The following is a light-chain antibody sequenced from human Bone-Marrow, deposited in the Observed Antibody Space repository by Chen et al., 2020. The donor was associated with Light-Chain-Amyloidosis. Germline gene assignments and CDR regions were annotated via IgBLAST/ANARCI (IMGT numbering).Light chain of an antibody. V-gene: IGLV3-25*03. CDR2: RDI. J-gene: IGLJ2*01. CDR1: DLPTKY. Sequence: SYELTHPPSVSASPGQTARITCSGDDLPTKYAYWYQQKPGQAPVLVIHRDIERPSGISERFSGSISGTTATLTISGVQAEDEADYHCQSADISGTYAVIFGGGTKLTVL. CDR3: QSADISGTYAVI.